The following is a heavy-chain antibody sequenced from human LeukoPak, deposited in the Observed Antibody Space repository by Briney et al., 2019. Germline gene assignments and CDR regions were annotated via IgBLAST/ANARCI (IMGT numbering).Heavy chain of an antibody. J-gene: IGHJ4*02. Sequence: SETLSLTCTVSGGSISSYYWSWIRQPPGKGLEWIGYIYYSGSTNYNPSLKSRVTISVDTSKNQFSLKLSSVTAADTALYFCARIRGGITPIDYWGQGTLVTVSS. D-gene: IGHD3-3*01. V-gene: IGHV4-59*08. CDR2: IYYSGST. CDR3: ARIRGGITPIDY. CDR1: GGSISSYY.